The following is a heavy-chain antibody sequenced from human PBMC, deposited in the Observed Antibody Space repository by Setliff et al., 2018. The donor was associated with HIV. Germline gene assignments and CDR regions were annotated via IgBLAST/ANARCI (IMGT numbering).Heavy chain of an antibody. Sequence: SETLSLTCTVSSGSISSGSYYWTWIRHHPENGLEWIAYIHYSGATNYNPSLKSRVTISVDTSKNQFSLKLSSVTAADTAVFYCARHIFGRSKIAAAAIQIFDYWGQGTLVTVSS. CDR2: IHYSGAT. J-gene: IGHJ4*02. CDR1: SGSISSGSYY. D-gene: IGHD6-13*01. CDR3: ARHIFGRSKIAAAAIQIFDY. V-gene: IGHV4-31*03.